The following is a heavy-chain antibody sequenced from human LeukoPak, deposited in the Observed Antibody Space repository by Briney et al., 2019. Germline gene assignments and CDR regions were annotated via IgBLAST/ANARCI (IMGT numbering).Heavy chain of an antibody. D-gene: IGHD3-9*01. CDR3: ARRNILTEGEAFDI. CDR2: IYNSGST. Sequence: SETLSLTCAVSGGSISSYYWTWIRQPPGKGLEWIGYIYNSGSTNYNPSLRSRVTISVHASKNQFSLKLNSVTAADTAVYYCARRNILTEGEAFDIWGQGTLVTVSS. V-gene: IGHV4-59*08. CDR1: GGSISSYY. J-gene: IGHJ3*02.